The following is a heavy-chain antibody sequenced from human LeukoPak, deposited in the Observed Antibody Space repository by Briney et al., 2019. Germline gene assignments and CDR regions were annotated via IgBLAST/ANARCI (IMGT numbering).Heavy chain of an antibody. D-gene: IGHD6-19*01. J-gene: IGHJ4*01. CDR3: AKGIYSSGWSYFDY. CDR1: GFTFDDYG. CDR2: LSGSGITT. Sequence: QPGGSLRLSCAASGFTFDDYGMSWVRQAPGKGLEWVSTLSGSGITTYYADSVKGRFTISRDNSKNTLYLQMNSLRAEDTAVYYCAKGIYSSGWSYFDYWGHGTLVTVSS. V-gene: IGHV3-23*01.